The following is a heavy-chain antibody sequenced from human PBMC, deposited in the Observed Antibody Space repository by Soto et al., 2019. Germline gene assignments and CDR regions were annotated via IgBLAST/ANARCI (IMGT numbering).Heavy chain of an antibody. V-gene: IGHV4-34*01. CDR2: ISHSGRT. Sequence: PSETLSLTCAVYSGSFSGYYWSWIRQPPGKGLEWIGEISHSGRTKYNPSLKSRVTMSVDRSKNQFSLNLSSVTAADTAVYYCARGGAGSSSGFDSWGQGTLVTVSS. J-gene: IGHJ4*02. CDR1: SGSFSGYY. CDR3: ARGGAGSSSGFDS. D-gene: IGHD6-6*01.